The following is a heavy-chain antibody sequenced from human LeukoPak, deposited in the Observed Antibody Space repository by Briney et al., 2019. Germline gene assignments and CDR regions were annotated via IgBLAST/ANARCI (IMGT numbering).Heavy chain of an antibody. CDR1: GGSFSGYY. Sequence: SVTLSLTCAVYGGSFSGYYWSWIRQPPGKGLEWIGEINHSGSTNYNPSLKSRVTISVDTSKSQFSLKLSSVTAADTAVYYCARTTDYGDYGDLDYWGQGTLVTVSS. CDR2: INHSGST. D-gene: IGHD4-17*01. CDR3: ARTTDYGDYGDLDY. V-gene: IGHV4-34*01. J-gene: IGHJ4*02.